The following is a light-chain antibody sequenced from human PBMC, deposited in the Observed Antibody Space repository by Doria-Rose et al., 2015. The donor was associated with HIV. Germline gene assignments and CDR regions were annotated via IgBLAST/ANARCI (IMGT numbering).Light chain of an antibody. Sequence: EIVMTQSPGTLSLSPGERATLSCRASQSFSSTYLAWYQKKPGQAPSLLIYDGSTRATGIPDRFSASGSGTDFTLTINRLEPEDFALYYCHQYGTSWTFGQGTKAEI. CDR3: HQYGTSWT. J-gene: IGKJ1*01. CDR1: QSFSSTY. CDR2: DGS. V-gene: IGKV3-20*01.